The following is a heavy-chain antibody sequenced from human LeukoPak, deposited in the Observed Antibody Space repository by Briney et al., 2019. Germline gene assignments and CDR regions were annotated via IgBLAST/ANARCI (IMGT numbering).Heavy chain of an antibody. CDR1: GGSISSSSYY. Sequence: SETPSLTCTVSGGSISSSSYYWGWIRQPPGKGLEWIGNIYYSGSTYYNPSLQSRVTISVDTSKNQFSLKLSSVTAADTAVYYCVRRSDLTTNVDYWGQGTLVTVSS. CDR3: VRRSDLTTNVDY. J-gene: IGHJ4*02. CDR2: IYYSGST. D-gene: IGHD2-15*01. V-gene: IGHV4-39*01.